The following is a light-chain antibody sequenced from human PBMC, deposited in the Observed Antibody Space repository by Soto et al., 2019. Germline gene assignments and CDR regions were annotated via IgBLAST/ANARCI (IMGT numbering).Light chain of an antibody. CDR1: QSISNY. V-gene: IGKV1-27*01. CDR3: QRYNSAPRT. Sequence: DIQMTQSPSSLSAFVGDRVSITCRASQSISNYLAWYQQKPGRVPKLLIYAASTLQSGVPSRFSGSGSGTDFTLTISSLQPEDVATYYCQRYNSAPRTFGPGTKVDIK. J-gene: IGKJ3*01. CDR2: AAS.